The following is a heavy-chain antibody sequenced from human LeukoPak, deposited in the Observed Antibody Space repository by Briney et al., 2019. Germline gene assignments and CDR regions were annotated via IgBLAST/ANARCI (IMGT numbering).Heavy chain of an antibody. CDR2: IKQDGSEK. V-gene: IGHV3-7*01. CDR1: GFTFSSYW. J-gene: IGHJ5*02. CDR3: ARDHTMVRGVPSDSWFDP. D-gene: IGHD3-10*01. Sequence: GGSLRLSCAASGFTFSSYWMSWVRQAPGKGPEWVANIKQDGSEKYYVDSVKGRFTISRDNAKNSLYLQMNSLRAEDTAVYYCARDHTMVRGVPSDSWFDPWGQGTLVTVSS.